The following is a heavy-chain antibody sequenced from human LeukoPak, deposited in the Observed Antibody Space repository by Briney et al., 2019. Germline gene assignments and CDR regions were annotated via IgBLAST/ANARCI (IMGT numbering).Heavy chain of an antibody. J-gene: IGHJ4*02. CDR2: ISSSGFTI. CDR1: GFTFNNYE. CDR3: VRDRLGDWYIRDFDS. Sequence: PGGSLRLSCAASGFTFNNYEMNWVRQAPGKGLEWLSYISSSGFTIYYADSVRGRFSISRDNAENSLYLQMDSLRAEDTAVYYCVRDRLGDWYIRDFDSWGQETLVTVSS. D-gene: IGHD5-24*01. V-gene: IGHV3-48*03.